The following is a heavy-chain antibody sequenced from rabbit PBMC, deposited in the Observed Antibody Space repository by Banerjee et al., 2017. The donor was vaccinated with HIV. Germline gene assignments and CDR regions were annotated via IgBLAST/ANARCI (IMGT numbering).Heavy chain of an antibody. Sequence: QEQLEESGGGLVKPEGSLTLTCKASGFSFSDRDVMCWVRQAPGKGLEWIGCIYTGSGSPWYASCAKGRVTISKTSSTTVDLQMTSLTVADTASYFCARSRDTAWYAFDPRGPGTLVTVS. J-gene: IGHJ2*01. CDR2: IYTGSGSP. CDR3: ARSRDTAWYAFDP. CDR1: GFSFSDRDV. V-gene: IGHV1S45*01. D-gene: IGHD1-1*01.